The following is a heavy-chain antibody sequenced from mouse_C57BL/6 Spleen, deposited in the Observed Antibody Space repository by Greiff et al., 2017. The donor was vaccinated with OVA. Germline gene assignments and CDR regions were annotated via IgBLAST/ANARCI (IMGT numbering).Heavy chain of an antibody. D-gene: IGHD3-2*02. CDR2: IYPGSGST. CDR3: ARRNQDSSGYTVYYAMDY. Sequence: QVQLQQPGAELVKPGASVKMSCKASGYTFTSYWTTWVKQRPGQGLEWIGDIYPGSGSTNYNEKFKSKATLTVDTSSSTAYMQLSSLTSEDSAVYYCARRNQDSSGYTVYYAMDYWGQGTSVTVSS. V-gene: IGHV1-55*01. CDR1: GYTFTSYW. J-gene: IGHJ4*01.